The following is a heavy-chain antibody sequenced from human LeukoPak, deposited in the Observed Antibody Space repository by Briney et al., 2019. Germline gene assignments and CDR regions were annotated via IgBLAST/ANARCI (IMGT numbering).Heavy chain of an antibody. Sequence: SETLSLTCTVSGYAISSGHYWGWIRQPPGKGLEWIGNIWHSGIAYYNSSLRSRVTISVDTSKNQFSLKLSSVTAADTAVYYCARHPLWFGEFGLAAPASYFDYWGQGTLVTVSS. D-gene: IGHD3-10*01. J-gene: IGHJ4*02. CDR3: ARHPLWFGEFGLAAPASYFDY. CDR2: IWHSGIA. V-gene: IGHV4-38-2*02. CDR1: GYAISSGHY.